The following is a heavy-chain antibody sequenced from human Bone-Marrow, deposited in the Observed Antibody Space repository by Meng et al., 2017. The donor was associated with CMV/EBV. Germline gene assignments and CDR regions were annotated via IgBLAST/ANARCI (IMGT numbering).Heavy chain of an antibody. Sequence: ASVKVSCKASNYTFTSYGITWVRQAPGQGLEWMGWISAYNGNTNYAQKLQGRVTMTTDTSTSTAYMELRSLRSDDTAVYYCARDRGSTNGDEFDYWGQGTLVTVSS. J-gene: IGHJ4*02. CDR3: ARDRGSTNGDEFDY. CDR2: ISAYNGNT. V-gene: IGHV1-18*01. D-gene: IGHD2-8*01. CDR1: NYTFTSYG.